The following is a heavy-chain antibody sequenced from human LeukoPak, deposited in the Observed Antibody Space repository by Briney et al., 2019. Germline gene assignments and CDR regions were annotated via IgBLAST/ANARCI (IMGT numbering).Heavy chain of an antibody. Sequence: GGSLRLSCAPSGFTFSSYAMSWVRQVPGKGLVWLSRINTDGTTTTCADSVKGRFTISRDNAKNTLYLLMNSLRADDTAVYYCARDPWGFRAGVKDFWGLGTLVAVSS. CDR1: GFTFSSYA. D-gene: IGHD5-24*01. CDR2: INTDGTTT. V-gene: IGHV3-74*03. CDR3: ARDPWGFRAGVKDF. J-gene: IGHJ4*02.